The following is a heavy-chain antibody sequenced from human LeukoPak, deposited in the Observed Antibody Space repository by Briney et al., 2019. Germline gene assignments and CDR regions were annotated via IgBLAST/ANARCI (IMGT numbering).Heavy chain of an antibody. Sequence: GGSLRLSCVVSGFPFSGNAMSWVRQAPGKGLEWVSTISGGGGGKYYADSVKGRFTISRDNSKDTLYVQMNSLRVEDTAVYYCAQQVGYCSSGSCYFTYWGQGTLVTVSS. D-gene: IGHD2-15*01. CDR2: ISGGGGGK. V-gene: IGHV3-23*01. CDR3: AQQVGYCSSGSCYFTY. J-gene: IGHJ1*01. CDR1: GFPFSGNA.